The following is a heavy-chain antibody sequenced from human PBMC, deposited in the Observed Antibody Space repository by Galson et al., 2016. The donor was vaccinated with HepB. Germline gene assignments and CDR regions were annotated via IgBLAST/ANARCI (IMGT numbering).Heavy chain of an antibody. CDR1: GYTFSSYG. Sequence: SVKVSCKASGYTFSSYGINWVRQAPGQGLEWMGWVSGYNDNTNYAQKLQGRVTMTTDTSTSTAYMELRSLRSDDTAVYYCARHSPWDRGAYLDYWGQGTLVTVSS. V-gene: IGHV1-18*01. CDR3: ARHSPWDRGAYLDY. D-gene: IGHD5-12*01. CDR2: VSGYNDNT. J-gene: IGHJ4*02.